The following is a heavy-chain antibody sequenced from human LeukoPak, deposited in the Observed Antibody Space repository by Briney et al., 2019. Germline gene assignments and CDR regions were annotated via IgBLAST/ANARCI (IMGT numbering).Heavy chain of an antibody. CDR3: ARDKEGYGPPFDI. V-gene: IGHV3-48*04. D-gene: IGHD5-18*01. CDR1: GFTFSSYS. Sequence: GGSLRLSCAASGFTFSSYSMNWVRQAPGKGLEWVSYISSSSSTIYYADSVRGRFTISRDNAKNSLYLQMNSLRAEDTAVYYCARDKEGYGPPFDIWGQGTMVTVS. CDR2: ISSSSSTI. J-gene: IGHJ3*02.